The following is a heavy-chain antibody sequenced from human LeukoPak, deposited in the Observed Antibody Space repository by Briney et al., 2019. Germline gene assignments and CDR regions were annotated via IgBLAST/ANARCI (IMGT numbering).Heavy chain of an antibody. D-gene: IGHD6-19*01. J-gene: IGHJ6*04. V-gene: IGHV3-33*01. CDR3: AREGSGWYSFHYGMDV. Sequence: PGASLRLSCAASGFTFSSYGMHWVRQAPGKGLEWVAVIWYDGSNKYYADSVKGRFTISRDNSKNTLYLQMNSLRAEDTAVYYCAREGSGWYSFHYGMDVWGKGTTVTVSS. CDR2: IWYDGSNK. CDR1: GFTFSSYG.